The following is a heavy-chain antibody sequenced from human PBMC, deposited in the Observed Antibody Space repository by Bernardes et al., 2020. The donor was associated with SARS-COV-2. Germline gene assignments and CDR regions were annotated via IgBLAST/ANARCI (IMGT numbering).Heavy chain of an antibody. CDR3: AKSQYLDPFDAFNI. V-gene: IGHV3-23*01. Sequence: GSIRLPWAASVFTFSSYSMTWVRPAPGKGLEWVSSVSSSGRSTYYSDSVKGRFTISRDNPKNTLYMQMNSLRAEDTAIYYCAKSQYLDPFDAFNIWGLGTGVTVSS. CDR1: VFTFSSYS. D-gene: IGHD2-2*01. J-gene: IGHJ3*02. CDR2: VSSSGRST.